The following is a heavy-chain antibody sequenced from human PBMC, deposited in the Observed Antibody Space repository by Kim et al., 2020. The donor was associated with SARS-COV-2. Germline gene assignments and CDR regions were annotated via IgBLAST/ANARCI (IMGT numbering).Heavy chain of an antibody. CDR1: GGSISSGGYY. D-gene: IGHD3-9*01. CDR3: ARDRLADWLRGMDV. Sequence: SETLSLTCTVSGGSISSGGYYWSWIRQHPGKGLEWIGYIYYSGSTYYNPSLKSRVTISVDTSKNQFSLKLSSVTAADTAVYYCARDRLADWLRGMDVWGQGTTVTVSS. V-gene: IGHV4-31*03. CDR2: IYYSGST. J-gene: IGHJ6*02.